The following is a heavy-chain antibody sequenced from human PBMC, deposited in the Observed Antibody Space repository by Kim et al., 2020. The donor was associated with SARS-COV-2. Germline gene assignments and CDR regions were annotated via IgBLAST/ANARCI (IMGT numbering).Heavy chain of an antibody. J-gene: IGHJ4*02. V-gene: IGHV3-49*02. D-gene: IGHD2-21*02. Sequence: YAASVKGRFTISRDDAKSIAFMQINRLKTEGTAVYYCTRDLGCCDPNFDVWGQGTLVTVSS. CDR3: TRDLGCCDPNFDV.